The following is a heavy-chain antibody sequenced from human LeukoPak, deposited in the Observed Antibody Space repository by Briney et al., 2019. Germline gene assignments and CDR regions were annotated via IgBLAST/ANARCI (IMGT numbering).Heavy chain of an antibody. V-gene: IGHV4-4*02. CDR3: ARDFRGGYDFWSGYYTPYYFDY. J-gene: IGHJ4*02. D-gene: IGHD3-3*01. CDR2: IYHSGST. Sequence: SETLSLTCAVSGGSISSRNWWSWVRQPPGKGLEWIGEIYHSGSTNYNPSLKTRVTISVDKSKNQFSLKLSSVTAADTAVYYCARDFRGGYDFWSGYYTPYYFDYWGQGTLVTVSP. CDR1: GGSISSRNW.